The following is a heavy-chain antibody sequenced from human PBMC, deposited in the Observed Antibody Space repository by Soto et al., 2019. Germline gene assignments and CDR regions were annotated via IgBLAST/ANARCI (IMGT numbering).Heavy chain of an antibody. CDR3: ARASLRVSVDAFDI. CDR2: ISSSSSYI. J-gene: IGHJ3*02. Sequence: EVQLVESGGGLVKPGGSLRLSCAASGFTFSSYSMNWVRQAPGKGLEWVSSISSSSSYIYYADSVKGRFTISRDNDKNALYLQMNSLRAEDTAVYYCARASLRVSVDAFDIWGQGTMVTVSS. CDR1: GFTFSSYS. V-gene: IGHV3-21*01. D-gene: IGHD2-21*01.